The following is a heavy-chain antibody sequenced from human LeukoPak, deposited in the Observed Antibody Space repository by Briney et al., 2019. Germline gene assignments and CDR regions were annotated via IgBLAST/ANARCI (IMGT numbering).Heavy chain of an antibody. CDR2: IYTSGST. Sequence: PSETLSLTCTVSGGSISSGSYYWSWIRQPAGKGLEWIGRIYTSGSTNYNPSLESRVTMSVDTSKNQFSLKLSSVTAADTAVYYCARERGFRSSGWLDYWGQGTLVTVSS. CDR1: GGSISSGSYY. D-gene: IGHD6-19*01. V-gene: IGHV4-61*02. J-gene: IGHJ4*02. CDR3: ARERGFRSSGWLDY.